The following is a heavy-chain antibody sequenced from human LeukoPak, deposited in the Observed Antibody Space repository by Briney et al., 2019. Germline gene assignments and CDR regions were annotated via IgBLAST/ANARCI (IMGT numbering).Heavy chain of an antibody. CDR1: GFTVSSNY. Sequence: GGSLRLSCAASGFTVSSNYMSWVRQAPGKGLEWVSVIYSGGSTYYTDSVKGRFTISRDNAKKSLYLQMNSLRAEDTAVYYCARQETSSYNGAFDIWGQGTMVTVSS. CDR2: IYSGGST. D-gene: IGHD1-26*01. CDR3: ARQETSSYNGAFDI. V-gene: IGHV3-66*04. J-gene: IGHJ3*02.